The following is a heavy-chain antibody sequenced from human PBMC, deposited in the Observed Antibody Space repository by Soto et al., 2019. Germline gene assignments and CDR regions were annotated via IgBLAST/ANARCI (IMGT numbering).Heavy chain of an antibody. CDR1: GFTFSNAW. J-gene: IGHJ4*02. V-gene: IGHV3-15*07. D-gene: IGHD3-10*01. CDR2: IKSQNDGGTT. CDR3: ARIPHYSDTYYMDS. Sequence: GGSLRLSCAASGFTFSNAWMNWVRQAPGKGLEWVGRIKSQNDGGTTDYAAPVRDRFTISKDDSKNTLYLQMNSLKTEDTATYYCARIPHYSDTYYMDSWGQGTLVTVSS.